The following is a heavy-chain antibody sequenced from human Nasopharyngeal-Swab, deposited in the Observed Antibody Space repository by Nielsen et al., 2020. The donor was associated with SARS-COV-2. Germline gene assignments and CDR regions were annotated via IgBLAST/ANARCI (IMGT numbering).Heavy chain of an antibody. CDR3: ARGRPRTLKSSGSYWGGSYGLWQLVFDY. Sequence: SETLSLTCTVSGGSISSSSYYWGWIRQPPGKGLEWIGSIYYSGSTYYNPSLKSRVTISVDTSKNQFSLKLSSVTAADTAIYYCARGRPRTLKSSGSYWGGSYGLWQLVFDYWGQGTLVTVSS. CDR2: IYYSGST. V-gene: IGHV4-39*01. J-gene: IGHJ4*02. D-gene: IGHD1-26*01. CDR1: GGSISSSSYY.